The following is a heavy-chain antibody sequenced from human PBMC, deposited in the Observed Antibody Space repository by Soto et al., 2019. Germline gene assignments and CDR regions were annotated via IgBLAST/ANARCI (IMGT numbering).Heavy chain of an antibody. Sequence: QVQLQESGPGLVKPLETLSLTCTVSGGSISSYYWSWIRQPPGKGLEWIGYIYYSGSTNYNPSLKSRVTISVDTSKNQFSLKLSSVTAADTAVYYCARVIAAAGGYYYYYGMDVWGQGTTVTVSS. CDR2: IYYSGST. D-gene: IGHD6-13*01. J-gene: IGHJ6*02. CDR1: GGSISSYY. CDR3: ARVIAAAGGYYYYYGMDV. V-gene: IGHV4-59*01.